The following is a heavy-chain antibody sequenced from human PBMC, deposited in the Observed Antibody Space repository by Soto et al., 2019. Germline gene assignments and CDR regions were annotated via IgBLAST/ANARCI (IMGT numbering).Heavy chain of an antibody. D-gene: IGHD3-10*01. CDR2: ISYDGSNK. CDR3: AKDIALVRGVIIDMDV. J-gene: IGHJ6*02. Sequence: QVQLVESGGGVVQPGRSLRLSCAASGFTFSNYGMHWVRQAPGKGLEWVAVISYDGSNKYYADSVKGRFTISRDNSKNTLSLQMNSLRDEDTAVYYCAKDIALVRGVIIDMDVWGQGTTVTVSS. CDR1: GFTFSNYG. V-gene: IGHV3-30*18.